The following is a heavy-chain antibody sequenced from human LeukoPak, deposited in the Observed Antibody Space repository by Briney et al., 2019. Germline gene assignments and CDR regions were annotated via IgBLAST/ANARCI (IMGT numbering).Heavy chain of an antibody. CDR2: ISGGGETT. CDR1: GFTFNNYA. J-gene: IGHJ4*02. V-gene: IGHV3-23*01. D-gene: IGHD4-17*01. CDR3: ARDYADYVGYFFFDY. Sequence: GGSLRLSCAASGFTFNNYAMNWVRQAPGKGLEWAPPISGGGETTYYADSAKGRFTISRDNSQNTLYLQMNSLRAEDTAVYYCARDYADYVGYFFFDYWGQGTLVTVSS.